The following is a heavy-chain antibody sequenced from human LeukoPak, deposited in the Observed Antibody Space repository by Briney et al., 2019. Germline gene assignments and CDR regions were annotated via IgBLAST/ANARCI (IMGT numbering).Heavy chain of an antibody. J-gene: IGHJ5*02. CDR3: ARYPRSYYGSGSFDP. Sequence: ASVKVSCKVSGYTLTELSMHWVRQAPGKGLEWMGGFDPEDGETIYAQKFQGRVTMTEDTSTDTAYMELSSLRSEDTAVYYCARYPRSYYGSGSFDPWGQGTLVTVSS. D-gene: IGHD3-10*01. V-gene: IGHV1-24*01. CDR1: GYTLTELS. CDR2: FDPEDGET.